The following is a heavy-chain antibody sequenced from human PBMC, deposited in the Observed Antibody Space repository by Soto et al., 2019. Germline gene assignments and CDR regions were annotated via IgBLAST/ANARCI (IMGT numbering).Heavy chain of an antibody. CDR1: GFTFSSYG. J-gene: IGHJ4*02. CDR3: AKDHDMAAAGYYFDY. Sequence: SLRLSCAASGFTFSSYGMHWVRQAPGKGLEWVAVISYDGSDKYYADSVKGRFTISRDNSKNTLYLQMNSLRAEDTAVYYCAKDHDMAAAGYYFDYWGQGTLVTVSS. CDR2: ISYDGSDK. D-gene: IGHD6-13*01. V-gene: IGHV3-30*18.